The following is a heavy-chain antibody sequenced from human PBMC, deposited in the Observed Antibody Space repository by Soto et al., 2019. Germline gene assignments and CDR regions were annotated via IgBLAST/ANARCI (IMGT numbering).Heavy chain of an antibody. CDR3: ARLVYDTRLNYMYLDF. J-gene: IGHJ4*02. Sequence: SETLSLTCAVSGVSISSGNWWTWVRQTPQRGLEYIGEIFHDGTANYYPSFERRVAISVDTSKNQFSLKLTSVTAADTAIYFCARLVYDTRLNYMYLDFWGQGALVTSPQ. CDR2: IFHDGTA. D-gene: IGHD3-10*01. V-gene: IGHV4-4*02. CDR1: GVSISSGNW.